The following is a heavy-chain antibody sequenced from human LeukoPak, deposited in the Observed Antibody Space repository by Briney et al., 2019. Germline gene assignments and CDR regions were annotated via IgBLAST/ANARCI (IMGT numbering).Heavy chain of an antibody. J-gene: IGHJ3*02. CDR1: RFTFSSYA. CDR2: ISDSGGST. V-gene: IGHV3-23*01. Sequence: PGGSLRLSCAASRFTFSSYAMSWVRQAPGKGLEWVSAISDSGGSTYYADSVKGRFTISRDNSKNTLYLQMNSLRAEDTAVYYCAKPTDYGDYAAFDIWGQGTIVTVSS. D-gene: IGHD4-17*01. CDR3: AKPTDYGDYAAFDI.